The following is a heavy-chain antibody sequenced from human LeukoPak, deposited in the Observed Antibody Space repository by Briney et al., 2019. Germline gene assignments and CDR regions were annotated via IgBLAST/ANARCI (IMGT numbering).Heavy chain of an antibody. CDR1: GFTFRSYA. Sequence: GGSLRLSCAASGFTFRSYAMSWVRQAPGKGLEWVSDISDSGGTTYYADSVKGRFTISRDNSKNTLYLQMNSLRAEDTAVYYCAKGGFPYYYYYGMDVWGQGTTVTVSS. CDR3: AKGGFPYYYYYGMDV. V-gene: IGHV3-23*01. CDR2: ISDSGGTT. J-gene: IGHJ6*02.